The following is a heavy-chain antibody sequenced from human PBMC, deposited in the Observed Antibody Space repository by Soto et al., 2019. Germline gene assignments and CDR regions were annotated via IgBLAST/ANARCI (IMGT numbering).Heavy chain of an antibody. Sequence: QVRLEESGPGLVKPSETLSLICSVSGGSVNNANYFWNWIRHHPENGLEWIGYIYYSGSTRYNPSFKSRVTLSIDTSKNQFSLSLNPVTVADTAVYFCARDADYGGSRGGMDVWGRGTTVTVSS. CDR3: ARDADYGGSRGGMDV. V-gene: IGHV4-31*03. CDR2: IYYSGST. CDR1: GGSVNNANYF. J-gene: IGHJ6*02. D-gene: IGHD4-17*01.